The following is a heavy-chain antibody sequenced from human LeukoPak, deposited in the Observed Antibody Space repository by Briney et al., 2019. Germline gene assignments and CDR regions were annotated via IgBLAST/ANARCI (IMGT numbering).Heavy chain of an antibody. D-gene: IGHD6-13*01. CDR1: GYTFTSYD. Sequence: GASVKVSCKASGYTFTSYDINWVRQATGQGLEWMGWMNPNSGNTGYAQKFQGRVTMTRNTSISTAYMELSSLRSEDTAVYYCATFGTMNLLRRYSSSWWGQGTLVTVSS. CDR3: ATFGTMNLLRRYSSSW. CDR2: MNPNSGNT. V-gene: IGHV1-8*01. J-gene: IGHJ4*02.